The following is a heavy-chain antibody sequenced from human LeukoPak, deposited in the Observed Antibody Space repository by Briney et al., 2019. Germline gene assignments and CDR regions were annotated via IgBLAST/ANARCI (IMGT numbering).Heavy chain of an antibody. Sequence: GGSLRLSCAASGFTFSSYWMHWVRQAPGKGLVWVSRINSDGSSTSYADSVKGRFTISRDNAKNTLYLQMNSLRAEDTAVYYCARDRSLRYSLGYDAFDIWGQGTMVTVSS. CDR2: INSDGSST. V-gene: IGHV3-74*01. CDR1: GFTFSSYW. CDR3: ARDRSLRYSLGYDAFDI. D-gene: IGHD3-9*01. J-gene: IGHJ3*02.